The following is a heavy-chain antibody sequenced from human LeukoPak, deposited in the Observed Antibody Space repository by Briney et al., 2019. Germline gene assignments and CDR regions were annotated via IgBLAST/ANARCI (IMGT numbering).Heavy chain of an antibody. CDR2: IYYSGST. V-gene: IGHV4-59*01. CDR3: ARSQRGYCSGGSCSADY. CDR1: GGSISSYY. J-gene: IGHJ4*02. D-gene: IGHD2-15*01. Sequence: PSETLSLTCTVSGGSISSYYWSWIRQPPGKGLEWIGYIYYSGSTNYNPSLKSRVTTSVDTSKNQFSLKLRSVTAADTAVYYCARSQRGYCSGGSCSADYWGQGTLVIVSS.